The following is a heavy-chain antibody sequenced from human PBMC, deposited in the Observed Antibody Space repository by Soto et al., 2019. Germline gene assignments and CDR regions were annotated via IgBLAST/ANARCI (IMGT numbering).Heavy chain of an antibody. CDR1: GFTFSSYS. Sequence: SGGSLRLSCAASGFTFSSYSMNWVRQAPGKGLEWVSYISSSSSTIYYADSVKGRFTISRDNAKNSLYLQMNSLRDEDTAVYYCARAGVYSSGWYVEYFDYWGQGTLVTVSS. CDR3: ARAGVYSSGWYVEYFDY. V-gene: IGHV3-48*02. J-gene: IGHJ4*02. CDR2: ISSSSSTI. D-gene: IGHD6-19*01.